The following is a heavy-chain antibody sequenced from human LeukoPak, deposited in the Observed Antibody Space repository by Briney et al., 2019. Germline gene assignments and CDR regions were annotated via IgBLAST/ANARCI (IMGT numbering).Heavy chain of an antibody. CDR2: IYDSGST. J-gene: IGHJ6*02. CDR1: GGSISSSYYY. D-gene: IGHD1-26*01. Sequence: SETLSLTCTVSGGSISSSYYYWGWIRQPPGKGLEWIGSIYDSGSTYYNPSLKSRVTISVDTSKNQFSLKLSSVTAADTAVYYCARVGSYWANYYYGMDVWGQGTTVTVSS. V-gene: IGHV4-39*07. CDR3: ARVGSYWANYYYGMDV.